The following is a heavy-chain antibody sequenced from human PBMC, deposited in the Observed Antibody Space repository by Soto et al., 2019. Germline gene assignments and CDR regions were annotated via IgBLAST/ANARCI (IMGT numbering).Heavy chain of an antibody. J-gene: IGHJ6*03. D-gene: IGHD7-27*01. V-gene: IGHV3-23*01. CDR2: ISSSGSSI. Sequence: LRLSCAASGFTFSSYAMSWVRQAPGKGLEWVSAISSSGSSIYYADSVKGRFTVSRDNSRNSLYLQMNSLRAEDTAVYYCARALSWGSNWYYYMDVWGKGTTVTVSS. CDR3: ARALSWGSNWYYYMDV. CDR1: GFTFSSYA.